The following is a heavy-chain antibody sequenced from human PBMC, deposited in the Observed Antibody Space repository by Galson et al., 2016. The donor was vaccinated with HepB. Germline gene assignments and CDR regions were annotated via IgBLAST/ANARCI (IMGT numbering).Heavy chain of an antibody. CDR2: IFHSGST. Sequence: SETLSLTCTVSGDSIRSSFWSWLRQPPGKGLEWIGYIFHSGSTNYNPALKSRVTISVDTSKNQFSLKLTSVTAADTAVYYWARDFSSCSCYDSVLRFDSWGQGTLVTVSS. J-gene: IGHJ4*02. V-gene: IGHV4-59*01. D-gene: IGHD5-12*01. CDR3: ARDFSSCSCYDSVLRFDS. CDR1: GDSIRSSF.